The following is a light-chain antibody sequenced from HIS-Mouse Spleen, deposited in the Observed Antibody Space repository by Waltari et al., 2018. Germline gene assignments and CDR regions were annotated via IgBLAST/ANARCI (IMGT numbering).Light chain of an antibody. CDR3: AAWDDSLSGPV. J-gene: IGLJ3*02. CDR2: RNT. CDR1: SSNIGSNY. Sequence: QSVLTQPPSASGTPGQRVTVPCSGSSSNIGSNYVFWYQPLPGTAPKLLTYRNTQRPSGVPDRFSGSKSGTSASLAISGLRSEDEADYYCAAWDDSLSGPVFGGGTKLTVL. V-gene: IGLV1-47*01.